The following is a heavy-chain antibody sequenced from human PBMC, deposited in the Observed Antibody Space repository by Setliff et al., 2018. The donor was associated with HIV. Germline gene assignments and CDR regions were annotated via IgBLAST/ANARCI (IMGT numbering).Heavy chain of an antibody. CDR1: GGSINSYY. CDR3: ARVRRDGNSFDD. J-gene: IGHJ4*02. CDR2: MCHGGNNN. V-gene: IGHV4-59*08. Sequence: SETLSLTCIVSGGSINSYYWSWIRQPPGKGLEWIGNMCHGGNNNYYNPSLKSRVTISVDTSKNQFFLKVTSVTAADTAVYFCARVRRDGNSFDDWGQGTLVTVSS. D-gene: IGHD4-4*01.